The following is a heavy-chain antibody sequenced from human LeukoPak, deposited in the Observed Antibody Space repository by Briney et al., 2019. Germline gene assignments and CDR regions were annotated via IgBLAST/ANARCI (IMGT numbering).Heavy chain of an antibody. CDR2: ITPIFGTA. Sequence: SVKVSCKASGGTFISYDISWVRQAPGQGLEWMGGITPIFGTAKYAQKFQGRVTITAVESMSTAYMELSSLRSEDTAVYYCARGWLAETTVVTPYNYWGQGTLVTVSS. J-gene: IGHJ4*02. CDR1: GGTFISYD. V-gene: IGHV1-69*13. CDR3: ARGWLAETTVVTPYNY. D-gene: IGHD4-23*01.